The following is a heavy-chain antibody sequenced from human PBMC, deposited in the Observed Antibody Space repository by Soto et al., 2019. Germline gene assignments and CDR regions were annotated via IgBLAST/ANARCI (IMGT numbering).Heavy chain of an antibody. Sequence: QVQLVESGGGVVQPGRSLILSCAAYGFTFSIYGMHWFRQARGKGLEWVAVISDDGSNKYYGDSVKGRFTISRDNSKNTLYLQRNSLRAEDTAVYYCAKESGRITGTTSYFDYWGQGTLVTVSS. CDR3: AKESGRITGTTSYFDY. V-gene: IGHV3-30*18. CDR1: GFTFSIYG. J-gene: IGHJ4*02. D-gene: IGHD1-20*01. CDR2: ISDDGSNK.